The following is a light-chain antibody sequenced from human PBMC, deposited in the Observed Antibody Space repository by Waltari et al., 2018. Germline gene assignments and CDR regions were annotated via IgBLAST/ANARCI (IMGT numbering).Light chain of an antibody. CDR1: SSDVGAYNY. V-gene: IGLV2-11*01. J-gene: IGLJ2*01. CDR3: CSYAGSYTFVV. CDR2: DVS. Sequence: QSALTQPRSVSGSPGQSVTISCTGTSSDVGAYNYVSWYQQHPGKAPKLMIYDVSKRPSGVPDRFSGSKSGNTASLTISGLQAEDEADYYCCSYAGSYTFVVFGGGTKLTVL.